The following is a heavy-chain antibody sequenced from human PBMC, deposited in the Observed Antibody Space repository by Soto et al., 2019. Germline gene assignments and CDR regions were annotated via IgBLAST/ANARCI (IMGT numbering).Heavy chain of an antibody. D-gene: IGHD3-10*01. V-gene: IGHV4-39*01. CDR3: ATKGNTNPWFVGDF. Sequence: ASETLSLTCTVSGGSISSSIYYGGWIRRPPGKGLEWIGSIFYSGSTYYNPSLKSRVTISVDTSKNQFSLKLYSVTAADTAIYYCATKGNTNPWFVGDFWGPGTLVTVPS. CDR1: GGSISSSIYY. J-gene: IGHJ4*02. CDR2: IFYSGST.